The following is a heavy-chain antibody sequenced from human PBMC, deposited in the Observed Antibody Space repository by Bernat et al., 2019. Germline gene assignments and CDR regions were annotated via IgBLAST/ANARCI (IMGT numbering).Heavy chain of an antibody. D-gene: IGHD3-22*01. Sequence: QVQLVQSGAEVKKPGASVKVSCKTSGYTFTSYSMNWVRQAPGQSLEWVGWINVGNGDTKYSQNFQGRVTITRDTSASTVYMELSSLRSEDTAVYHCARGRFHKTSGFDFPFDSWGQGTLVTVS. V-gene: IGHV1-3*01. CDR2: INVGNGDT. J-gene: IGHJ4*02. CDR3: ARGRFHKTSGFDFPFDS. CDR1: GYTFTSYS.